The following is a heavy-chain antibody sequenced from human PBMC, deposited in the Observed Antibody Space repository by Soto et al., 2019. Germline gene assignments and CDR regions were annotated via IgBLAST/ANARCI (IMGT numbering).Heavy chain of an antibody. V-gene: IGHV4-59*01. CDR3: ARCPGRYYKGAPEY. CDR1: GGSISSYY. CDR2: IYYSGST. J-gene: IGHJ4*02. D-gene: IGHD3-10*02. Sequence: SETLSLTCTVSGGSISSYYWSWIRQPPGKGLEWIGYIYYSGSTNYNPSLKSRVTISVDTSKNQFSLKLRSVTAADTAVYYCARCPGRYYKGAPEYWAQGTLVTVSS.